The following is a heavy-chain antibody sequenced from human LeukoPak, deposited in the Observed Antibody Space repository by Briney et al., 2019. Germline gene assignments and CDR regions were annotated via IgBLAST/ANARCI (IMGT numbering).Heavy chain of an antibody. J-gene: IGHJ5*02. V-gene: IGHV5-51*01. D-gene: IGHD6-13*01. Sequence: GESLKISCKGSGYSFTDYWIGWVRQMPGKGLEWLGIIYPGDSDTRSSPSFQGQVTISADKSISTAYLQWSSLKASDTAMYYCARPKAAAGIVGWFDPWGQGTLVTVSS. CDR1: GYSFTDYW. CDR2: IYPGDSDT. CDR3: ARPKAAAGIVGWFDP.